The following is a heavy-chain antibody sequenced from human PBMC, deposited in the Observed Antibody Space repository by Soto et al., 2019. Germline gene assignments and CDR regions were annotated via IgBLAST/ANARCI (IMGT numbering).Heavy chain of an antibody. D-gene: IGHD2-2*01. Sequence: QVQLVQSGAEVKKPGASVKVSCKASGYTFIGYYMHWVRQAPGQGLEWMGWINPNSGGTNYAQKFQGWFTRTRDTSISTAYMELSRLRADDTAVYYCARELSLVPAAMPAPPALFDPWCQGTLVTVSS. CDR1: GYTFIGYY. J-gene: IGHJ5*02. V-gene: IGHV1-2*04. CDR3: ARELSLVPAAMPAPPALFDP. CDR2: INPNSGGT.